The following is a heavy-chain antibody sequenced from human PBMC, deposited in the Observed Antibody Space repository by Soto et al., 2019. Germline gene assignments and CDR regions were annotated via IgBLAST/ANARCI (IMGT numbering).Heavy chain of an antibody. CDR1: GYSFTSHC. Sequence: GESVKISCKTSGYSFTSHCIAWVRQMPGKGLEWMGIIYPSDSDIRYRPSFQGQVTISVDKSISTAYMQWSSLKASDTATYYCPRQDYSNYRGGMDVWGPGPTLTVYS. J-gene: IGHJ6*02. V-gene: IGHV5-51*01. CDR3: PRQDYSNYRGGMDV. D-gene: IGHD2-2*01. CDR2: IYPSDSDI.